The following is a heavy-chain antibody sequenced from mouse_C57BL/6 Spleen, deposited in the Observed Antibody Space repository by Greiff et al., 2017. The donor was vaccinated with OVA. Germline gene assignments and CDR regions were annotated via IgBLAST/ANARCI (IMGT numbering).Heavy chain of an antibody. Sequence: VKLMESGPGLVAPSQSLSITCTVSGFSLTSYAISWVRQPPGKGLEWLGVIWTGGGTNYNSALKSRLSISKDNSKSQVFLKMNSLQTDDTARYYCARGAYDYGSSYDWYFDVWGTGTTVTVSS. V-gene: IGHV2-9-1*01. J-gene: IGHJ1*03. CDR1: GFSLTSYA. CDR3: ARGAYDYGSSYDWYFDV. D-gene: IGHD1-1*01. CDR2: IWTGGGT.